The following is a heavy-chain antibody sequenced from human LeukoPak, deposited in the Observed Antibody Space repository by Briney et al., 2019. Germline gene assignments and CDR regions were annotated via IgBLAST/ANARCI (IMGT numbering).Heavy chain of an antibody. Sequence: GGSLRLSCAASGFTFSSYEMNWVRQAPGKGLEWVSYISSSGGTMYYADSVKGRFTISRDNAKNSLYLQMNSLRAEDTAVYYCARDVIQPWLLFDYWGQGTLVTVS. J-gene: IGHJ4*02. D-gene: IGHD5-18*01. CDR2: ISSSGGTM. CDR3: ARDVIQPWLLFDY. V-gene: IGHV3-48*03. CDR1: GFTFSSYE.